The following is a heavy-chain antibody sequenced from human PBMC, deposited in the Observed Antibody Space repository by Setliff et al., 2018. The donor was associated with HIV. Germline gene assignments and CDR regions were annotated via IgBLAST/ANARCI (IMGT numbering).Heavy chain of an antibody. D-gene: IGHD6-13*01. J-gene: IGHJ3*02. CDR3: ARRSGIDHAFDI. CDR2: IYYSGST. CDR1: GGSISSYY. V-gene: IGHV4-59*08. Sequence: PSETLSLTCTVSGGSISSYYWSWIRQPPGKGLEWIGYIYYSGSTNYNPSLKSRVTISVDTSKNQFSLKLNSVTAADTAVYYCARRSGIDHAFDIWGQGTMVTVSS.